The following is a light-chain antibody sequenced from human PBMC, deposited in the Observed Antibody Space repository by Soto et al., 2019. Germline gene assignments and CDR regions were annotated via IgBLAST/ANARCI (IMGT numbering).Light chain of an antibody. CDR2: GNS. CDR3: QSYDSSLSVV. V-gene: IGLV1-40*01. CDR1: SSNIGAGYD. J-gene: IGLJ2*01. Sequence: QSVLTQPPSVSGAPGQRVTISCTGSSSNIGAGYDVHWYQQLPGTPPKLLIYGNSNRPSGVPDRFSGSKSGTSASLAIAGLQAEDEADYYCQSYDSSLSVVFGGGTKLTVL.